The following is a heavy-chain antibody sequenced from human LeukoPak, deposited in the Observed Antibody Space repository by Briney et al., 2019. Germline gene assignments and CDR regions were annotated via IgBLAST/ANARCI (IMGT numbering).Heavy chain of an antibody. J-gene: IGHJ4*02. V-gene: IGHV4-34*01. CDR2: INHSGST. Sequence: PSETLSLTCAVYGGSFSGYYWSWIRQPPGKGLEWIGEINHSGSTNYNPSLKSRVTISVDTSKNQFSLKLSSVTAADTAVYYCAREYGSGSYWGQGTLVTVSS. D-gene: IGHD3-10*01. CDR3: AREYGSGSY. CDR1: GGSFSGYY.